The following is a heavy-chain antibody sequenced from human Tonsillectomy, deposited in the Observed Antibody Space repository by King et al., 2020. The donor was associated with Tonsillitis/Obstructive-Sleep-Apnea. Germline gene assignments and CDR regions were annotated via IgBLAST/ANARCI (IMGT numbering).Heavy chain of an antibody. CDR1: GFTFNFYS. Sequence: VQLVESGGGLIQPGGSLRLSCAASGFTFNFYSMDWVRQAPGKGLEWVSYISGSGNTIYYADSVKGRFTISRDNAKSSLYLQMNRLRDVDTAVYYCTRDIRGNYDFWSGYPGYWGQGTLVTVSS. V-gene: IGHV3-48*02. CDR2: ISGSGNTI. J-gene: IGHJ4*02. CDR3: TRDIRGNYDFWSGYPGY. D-gene: IGHD3-3*01.